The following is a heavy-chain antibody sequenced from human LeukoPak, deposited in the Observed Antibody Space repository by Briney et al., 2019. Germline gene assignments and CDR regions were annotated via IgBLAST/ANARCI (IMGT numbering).Heavy chain of an antibody. CDR3: ASGYCGGDCSIDY. Sequence: SQTLSLTCTVSGGSISSGGYYWSWIRQHPGKGLEWIGYIYYSGSTYYNPSPKSRVTISVDTSKNQFSLKLSSVTAADTAVYYCASGYCGGDCSIDYWGQGTLVTVSS. D-gene: IGHD2-21*02. V-gene: IGHV4-31*03. CDR1: GGSISSGGYY. J-gene: IGHJ4*02. CDR2: IYYSGST.